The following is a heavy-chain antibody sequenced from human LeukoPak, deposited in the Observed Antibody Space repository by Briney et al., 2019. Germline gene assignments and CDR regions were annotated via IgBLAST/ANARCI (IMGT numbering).Heavy chain of an antibody. J-gene: IGHJ4*02. Sequence: PSETLSLTCAVSGGSVSSSGYYWSWIRQPPGKGLGWIAYIYYTGGTNYNPSLKSRVTISLDTSNSQFSLKLSSVTAADTAVYYCARRIESLYYFDYWGQGTLVTVSS. D-gene: IGHD2-8*01. CDR1: GGSVSSSGYY. CDR2: IYYTGGT. V-gene: IGHV4-61*08. CDR3: ARRIESLYYFDY.